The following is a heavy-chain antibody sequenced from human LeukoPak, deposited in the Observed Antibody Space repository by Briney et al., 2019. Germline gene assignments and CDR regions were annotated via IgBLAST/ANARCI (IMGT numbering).Heavy chain of an antibody. V-gene: IGHV3-21*01. J-gene: IGHJ6*01. CDR1: GVSFSSDS. CDR3: ARDGRISMVRGAGRVMDV. D-gene: IGHD3-10*01. CDR2: ISRSISYI. Sequence: PGGSLRLSCVPSGVSFSSDSTSSVRPAPGGGLGWVSSISRSISYIYYADAVKGRFTISSDKGKNSLYLQMNSLRAEDTAVYYCARDGRISMVRGAGRVMDVWGQGATVTVSS.